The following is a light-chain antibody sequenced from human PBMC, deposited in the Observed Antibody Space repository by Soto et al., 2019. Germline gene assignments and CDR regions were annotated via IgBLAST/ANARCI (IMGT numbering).Light chain of an antibody. V-gene: IGKV4-1*01. CDR2: WAS. CDR3: QQYYSLPWT. J-gene: IGKJ1*01. CDR1: QSVLYSSNNKNY. Sequence: DLVMTQSPDSLAVSLGERATINCKSSQSVLYSSNNKNYLAWYQQKPGQPPKLIISWASTREAGVPDRFSGSGSGTDFTLTISSLQAEDVAVYYCQQYYSLPWTFGQGTKVEIK.